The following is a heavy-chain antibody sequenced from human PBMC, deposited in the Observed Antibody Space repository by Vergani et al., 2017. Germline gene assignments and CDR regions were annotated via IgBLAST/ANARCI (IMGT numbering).Heavy chain of an antibody. CDR1: GGSFSGYY. J-gene: IGHJ4*02. Sequence: QVQLQQWGAGLLKPSETLSLTCAVYGGSFSGYYWSWIRQPPGKGLEWIGEINHSGSTNYNPSLKSRVTISVDTSKNQFSLKLSSVTAADTAVYYCARRHCSGGSCYSFDYWGQGTLGTVSS. CDR3: ARRHCSGGSCYSFDY. D-gene: IGHD2-15*01. V-gene: IGHV4-34*01. CDR2: INHSGST.